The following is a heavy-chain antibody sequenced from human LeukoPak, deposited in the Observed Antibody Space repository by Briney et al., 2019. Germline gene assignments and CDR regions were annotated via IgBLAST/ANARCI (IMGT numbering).Heavy chain of an antibody. CDR1: GFTFSSYW. D-gene: IGHD6-19*01. CDR2: ISSSSSYT. J-gene: IGHJ4*02. V-gene: IGHV3-21*05. Sequence: GGSLRLSCGASGFTFSSYWMSWVRQAPGKGLEWVSYISSSSSYTSYADSVKGRFTISRDNAKNSLYLQMNSLRAEDTAVYYCASGIAVDINWGQGTLVTVSS. CDR3: ASGIAVDIN.